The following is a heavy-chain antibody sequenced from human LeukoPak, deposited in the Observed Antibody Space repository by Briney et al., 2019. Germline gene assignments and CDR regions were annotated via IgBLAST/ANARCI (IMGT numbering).Heavy chain of an antibody. Sequence: ASVRVSCKVSGYTLTELPMHWVRQAPGKGLEWMGGFDPEDGETIYAQKFQGRVTMTEDTSTDTAYMELSSLRSEDTAVYYCATASPYYDFWSGYYNWGQGTLVTVSS. CDR2: FDPEDGET. J-gene: IGHJ4*02. V-gene: IGHV1-24*01. CDR3: ATASPYYDFWSGYYN. CDR1: GYTLTELP. D-gene: IGHD3-3*01.